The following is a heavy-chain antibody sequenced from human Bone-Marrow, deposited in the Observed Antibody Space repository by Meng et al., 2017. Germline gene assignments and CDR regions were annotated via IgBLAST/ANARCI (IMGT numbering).Heavy chain of an antibody. CDR2: INHSGST. V-gene: IGHV4-34*01. CDR3: ARVKLIRGKRGYFDL. J-gene: IGHJ2*01. Sequence: QVQVQQWGAGLLKPSGTLSLSCAVYAGSFIGNNCSLNRQPPGKGLEWIGEINHSGSTNYNPSLKSRVTISVDTSKNQFSLKLSSVTAADTAVYYCARVKLIRGKRGYFDLWGRGTLVTVSS. CDR1: AGSFIGNN. D-gene: IGHD3-10*01.